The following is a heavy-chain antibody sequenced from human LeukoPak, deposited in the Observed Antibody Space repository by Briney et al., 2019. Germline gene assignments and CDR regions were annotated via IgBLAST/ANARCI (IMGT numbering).Heavy chain of an antibody. Sequence: ASVKVSCKASGYTFTSYDINWVRQATGQGLEWMGWMNPNSGNTGYAQKFQGRVTITRNTSISTAYMELSSLRAEDTAVYYCASSITIFGVAIGGLGYWGQGTLVTVSS. CDR3: ASSITIFGVAIGGLGY. J-gene: IGHJ4*02. V-gene: IGHV1-8*03. CDR1: GYTFTSYD. D-gene: IGHD3-3*01. CDR2: MNPNSGNT.